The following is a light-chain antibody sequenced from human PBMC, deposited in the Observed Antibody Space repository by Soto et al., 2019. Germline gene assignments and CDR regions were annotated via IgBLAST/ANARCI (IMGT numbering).Light chain of an antibody. CDR1: QSVSSK. J-gene: IGKJ4*01. V-gene: IGKV3-20*01. CDR3: QQYRSSPLT. CDR2: GTS. Sequence: VMPQSPATLSVSPGEGATLSCRASQSVSSKLAWYQQKPGQAPRLLISGTSSRATGIPDRFSGSGSVTDFTLTISRLEPEDFAVYYCQQYRSSPLTVGGGTKVDIK.